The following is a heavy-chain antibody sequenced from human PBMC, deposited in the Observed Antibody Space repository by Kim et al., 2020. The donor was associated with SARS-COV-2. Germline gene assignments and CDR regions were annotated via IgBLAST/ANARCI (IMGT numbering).Heavy chain of an antibody. CDR3: ARHIRYSSSWYRSDADANDY. V-gene: IGHV5-10-1*01. Sequence: GESLKISCKGSGYSFTSYWISWVRQMPGKGLEWMGRIDPSDSYTNYSPSFQGHVTISADKSISTAYLQWSSLKASDTAMYYCARHIRYSSSWYRSDADANDYWGQGTLVTVSS. D-gene: IGHD6-13*01. J-gene: IGHJ4*02. CDR1: GYSFTSYW. CDR2: IDPSDSYT.